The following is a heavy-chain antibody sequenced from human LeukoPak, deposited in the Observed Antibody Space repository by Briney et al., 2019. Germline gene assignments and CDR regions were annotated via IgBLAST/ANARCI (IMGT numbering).Heavy chain of an antibody. CDR1: GGSISSHY. V-gene: IGHV4-59*11. J-gene: IGHJ6*04. CDR2: IYYSGST. Sequence: SETLSLTCTVSGGSISSHYWSWIRQPLGKGLEWIGYIYYSGSTNYNPSLKSRVTISVDTSKNQFSLKLSSVTAADTAVYYCAREGSYYGSGSPWDVWGKGTTVTVSS. D-gene: IGHD3-10*01. CDR3: AREGSYYGSGSPWDV.